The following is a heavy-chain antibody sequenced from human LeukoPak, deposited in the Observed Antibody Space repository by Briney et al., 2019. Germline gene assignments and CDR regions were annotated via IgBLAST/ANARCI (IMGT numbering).Heavy chain of an antibody. CDR3: ARLRGDVTTVVIYYYYMDV. Sequence: SETLSLACTVSGGSISSYYWSWIRQPPGKGLEWIGYIYTSGSTNYNPSLKSRVTISVDTSKNQFSLKLSSVTAADTAVYYCARLRGDVTTVVIYYYYMDVWGKGTTVTVSS. V-gene: IGHV4-4*09. D-gene: IGHD4-23*01. CDR2: IYTSGST. J-gene: IGHJ6*03. CDR1: GGSISSYY.